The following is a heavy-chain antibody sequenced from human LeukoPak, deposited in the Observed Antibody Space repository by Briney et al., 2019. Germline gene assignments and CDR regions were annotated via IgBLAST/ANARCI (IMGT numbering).Heavy chain of an antibody. CDR1: GGSISSGSYY. D-gene: IGHD3-10*01. CDR2: IYTSGST. V-gene: IGHV4-61*02. CDR3: ARRGSGSYYHQVYYYYYMDV. J-gene: IGHJ6*03. Sequence: PSETLSLTCTVSGGSISSGSYYWSWIRQPAGKGLEWIGRIYTSGSTNYNPSLKSRVTISVDTSKNQFSLKLSSVTAADTAVYYCARRGSGSYYHQVYYYYYMDVWGKGTTVTVSS.